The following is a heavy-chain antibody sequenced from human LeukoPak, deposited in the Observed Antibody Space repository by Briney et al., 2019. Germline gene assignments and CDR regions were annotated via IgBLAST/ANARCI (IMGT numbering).Heavy chain of an antibody. V-gene: IGHV4-34*01. CDR1: GGSSSGYY. J-gene: IGHJ4*02. D-gene: IGHD3-10*01. Sequence: PSETLSLTCAVYGGSSSGYYWSWIRQPPGKGLEWIGEINHSGSTNYNPSLKSRVTISVDTSKNQFSLKLSSVTAADTAVYYCASSRRYYYGSGTYDYWGQGTLVTVSS. CDR2: INHSGST. CDR3: ASSRRYYYGSGTYDY.